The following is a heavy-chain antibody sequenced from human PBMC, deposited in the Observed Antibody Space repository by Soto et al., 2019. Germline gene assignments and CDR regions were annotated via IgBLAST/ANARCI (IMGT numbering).Heavy chain of an antibody. V-gene: IGHV1-18*01. CDR1: GYTFLSSG. CDR2: IGAYNGNT. CDR3: ARGSGAQIRIAVAGDFDY. J-gene: IGHJ4*02. D-gene: IGHD6-19*01. Sequence: ASVKVSCKASGYTFLSSGVSWVRQDNGQGLEWMGRIGAYNGNTNLAQKFQGRRTLTIDTSTTTANMELRSLTPDDTATYYCARGSGAQIRIAVAGDFDYWGQGTLVTSPQ.